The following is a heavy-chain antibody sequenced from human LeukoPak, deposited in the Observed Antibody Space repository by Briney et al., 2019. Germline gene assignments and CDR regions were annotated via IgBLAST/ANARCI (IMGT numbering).Heavy chain of an antibody. D-gene: IGHD6-13*01. Sequence: SETLSLTCTVAYDSISSYYWSWIRQPPGKGLEWIGYIHNSGSTMYNPSLKSRLAMSLDTSKNQFSLKLSSVTAADTAVYYCARFSSIAAAFDYWGQGTLVTVSS. CDR3: ARFSSIAAAFDY. J-gene: IGHJ4*02. V-gene: IGHV4-59*08. CDR1: YDSISSYY. CDR2: IHNSGST.